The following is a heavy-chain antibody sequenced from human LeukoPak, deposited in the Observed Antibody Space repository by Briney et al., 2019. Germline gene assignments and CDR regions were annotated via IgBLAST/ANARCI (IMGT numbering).Heavy chain of an antibody. CDR1: GFTFSSYS. V-gene: IGHV3-53*01. CDR2: IYAGGNT. D-gene: IGHD5-12*01. J-gene: IGHJ1*01. Sequence: GGSLRLSCAASGFTFSSYSMNWVRQAPGKGLEWVSIIYAGGNTYYADSVKGRFTISRDTSNNTAYLEMNSLRVEDTAIYYCARDGAIVAGTAQHWGQGALVTVSS. CDR3: ARDGAIVAGTAQH.